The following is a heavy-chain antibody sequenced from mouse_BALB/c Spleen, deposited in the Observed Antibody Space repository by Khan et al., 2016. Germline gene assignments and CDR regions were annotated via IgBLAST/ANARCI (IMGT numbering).Heavy chain of an antibody. CDR2: IRSKSNNYAT. CDR1: GFTFNTNA. Sequence: EVQLVETGGGLVQPKGSLKLSCAAAGFTFNTNAMNWVRQAPGKGLEWVARIRSKSNNYATYSADSVKDRITISRDDSQSILYLQMNNLKTEATAMYYCARDVYYCGRGGCFEVGGGRTAVTVSS. J-gene: IGHJ1*01. V-gene: IGHV10S3*01. CDR3: ARDVYYCGRGGCFEV. D-gene: IGHD1-1*01.